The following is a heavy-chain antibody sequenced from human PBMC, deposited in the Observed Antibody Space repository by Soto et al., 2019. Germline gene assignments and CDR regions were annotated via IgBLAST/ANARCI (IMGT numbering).Heavy chain of an antibody. CDR2: ISSSSSYI. CDR3: ASLGYCSGGSCKRVYWFDP. D-gene: IGHD2-15*01. V-gene: IGHV3-21*05. J-gene: IGHJ5*02. CDR1: GFTFSSYS. Sequence: GGSLRLSCAASGFTFSSYSMNWVRQAPGKGLEWVSYISSSSSYIYYADSVKGRFTISRDNAKNSLYLQMNSLRAEDTAVYYCASLGYCSGGSCKRVYWFDPWGQGTLVTVSS.